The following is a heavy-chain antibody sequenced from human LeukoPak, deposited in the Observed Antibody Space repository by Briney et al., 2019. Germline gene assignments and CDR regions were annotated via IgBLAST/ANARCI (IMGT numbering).Heavy chain of an antibody. CDR3: ARAHSSGWLPLAKGAFDY. V-gene: IGHV3-30-3*01. D-gene: IGHD6-19*01. CDR1: GFTFASYA. Sequence: GGSLRLSCVASGFTFASYAIHWVRQAPGKGLEWVAVISYDGSNKYYADSVKGRFTISRDNSKNTLYLQMNSLRAEDTAVYYRARAHSSGWLPLAKGAFDYWGQGTLVTVSS. CDR2: ISYDGSNK. J-gene: IGHJ4*02.